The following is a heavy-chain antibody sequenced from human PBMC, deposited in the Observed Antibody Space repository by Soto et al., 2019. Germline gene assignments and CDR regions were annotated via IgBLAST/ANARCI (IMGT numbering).Heavy chain of an antibody. CDR2: IWYDGGNE. Sequence: QVQLVESGGGVVQPGRSLRLSCAASGFTFSSYAMHWVRQAPGKGLEWVALIWYDGGNEYYADSVKGRFTISRDNSKNMPYLQMSSLRAKDTAVYYCARGDFYGSGRSLDYWGQGTLVTVSS. CDR3: ARGDFYGSGRSLDY. D-gene: IGHD3-10*01. V-gene: IGHV3-33*01. J-gene: IGHJ4*02. CDR1: GFTFSSYA.